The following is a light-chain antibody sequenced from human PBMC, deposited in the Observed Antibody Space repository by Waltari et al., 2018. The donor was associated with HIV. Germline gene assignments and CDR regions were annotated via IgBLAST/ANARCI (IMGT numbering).Light chain of an antibody. Sequence: QAVVTQEPSLTVSLGGTVTHTCVSTTEAVTRGPYPYWFQPTTGQAPRHLLYDTSNKHSWTPARFPGSLLGGRAALTLSGAQPEDEAEYYCLLSYSGARPHVVFGGGTKLTVL. CDR2: DTS. V-gene: IGLV7-46*01. CDR3: LLSYSGARPHVV. CDR1: TEAVTRGPY. J-gene: IGLJ2*01.